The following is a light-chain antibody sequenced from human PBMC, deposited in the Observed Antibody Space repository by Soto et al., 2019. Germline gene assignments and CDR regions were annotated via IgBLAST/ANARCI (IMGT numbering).Light chain of an antibody. CDR2: DVS. J-gene: IGLJ1*01. V-gene: IGLV2-14*01. CDR1: SSDVGGYNY. CDR3: SSYTSSQV. Sequence: QSVLTQPASVSGSPGQSITISCTGSSSDVGGYNYVSWYQQHPGKAPKLMIYDVSNRPSGVSNRFSGSKSGNTASLTISGLQAEDEAGYYCSSYTSSQVFGTGTKVTVL.